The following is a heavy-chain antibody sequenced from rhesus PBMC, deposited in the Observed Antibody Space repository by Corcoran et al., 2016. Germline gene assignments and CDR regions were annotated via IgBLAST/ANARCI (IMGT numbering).Heavy chain of an antibody. D-gene: IGHD5-24*01. V-gene: IGHV4S10*01. CDR1: GGSISDSYR. J-gene: IGHJ4*01. CDR3: ARALYSGYSFCYFDY. CDR2: IYGSSTST. Sequence: QVQLQESGPGVVKPSETLSLTCAVSGGSISDSYRWSWIRQPPGKGLEWIGYIYGSSTSTTYHPSLKSRVTISKDTSKNQFSLQLSSVTAADTAVYYCARALYSGYSFCYFDYWGQGVLVTVSS.